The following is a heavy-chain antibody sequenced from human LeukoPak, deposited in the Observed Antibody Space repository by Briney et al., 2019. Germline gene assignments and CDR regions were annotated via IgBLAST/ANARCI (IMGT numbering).Heavy chain of an antibody. CDR3: ARFCSGGSCPDV. J-gene: IGHJ6*02. CDR1: GDSISSYY. CDR2: IYYSGST. V-gene: IGHV4-59*01. Sequence: SETLSLTCTVSGDSISSYYWSWIRQPPGKGLEWIGYIYYSGSTNCNPSLKSRVTISVDTSKNQFSLKLTSVTAAGTAVYYCARFCSGGSCPDVWGQGTTVSVSS. D-gene: IGHD2-15*01.